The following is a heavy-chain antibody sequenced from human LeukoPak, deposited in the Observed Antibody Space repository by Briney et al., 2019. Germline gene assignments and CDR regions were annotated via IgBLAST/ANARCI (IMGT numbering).Heavy chain of an antibody. J-gene: IGHJ4*02. CDR1: GFTFSGFS. CDR2: IKPDGSEK. V-gene: IGHV3-7*03. Sequence: GGSLRLSCAASGFTFSGFSMSWVRQAPGKGLEWVANIKPDGSEKNYVDSVKGRFTISRDNAKNSLYLQMNSLRAEDTAVYYCARGTTVTYVFDYWGQGNLVTVSS. D-gene: IGHD4-17*01. CDR3: ARGTTVTYVFDY.